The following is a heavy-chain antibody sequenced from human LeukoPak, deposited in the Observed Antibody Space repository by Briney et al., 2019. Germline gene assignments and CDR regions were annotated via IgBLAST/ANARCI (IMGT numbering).Heavy chain of an antibody. J-gene: IGHJ4*02. Sequence: SETLSLTCAVSGGSISSGGYSWSWIRQPPGKGLEGIGYIYHSGSTYYNPSLKSRGTISVDRSKNQFSLKLSSVTAADTAVYYCARGDCSGGSCYPGAFDYWGQGTLVTVSS. CDR2: IYHSGST. CDR1: GGSISSGGYS. V-gene: IGHV4-30-2*01. D-gene: IGHD2-15*01. CDR3: ARGDCSGGSCYPGAFDY.